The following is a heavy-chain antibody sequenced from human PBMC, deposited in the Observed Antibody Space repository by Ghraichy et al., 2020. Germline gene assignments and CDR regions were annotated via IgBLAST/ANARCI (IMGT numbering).Heavy chain of an antibody. CDR3: ARERGYGGNSAWFDP. CDR2: IYYSGST. D-gene: IGHD4-23*01. J-gene: IGHJ5*02. V-gene: IGHV4-61*01. Sequence: GSLSLTCTVSGGSVSSGSYYWSWIRQPPGKGLEWIGYIYYSGSTNYNPSLKSRVTISVDTSKNQFSLKLSSVTAADTAVYYCARERGYGGNSAWFDPWGQGTLVTVSS. CDR1: GGSVSSGSYY.